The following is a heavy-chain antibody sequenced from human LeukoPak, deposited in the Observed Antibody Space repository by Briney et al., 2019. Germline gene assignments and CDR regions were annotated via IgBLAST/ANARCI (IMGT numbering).Heavy chain of an antibody. CDR1: GYTFTSYD. V-gene: IGHV1-8*01. CDR2: MNPSSGNT. J-gene: IGHJ6*03. Sequence: ASVKVSCKASGYTFTSYDINGVRQATGQGLEWRGWMNPSSGNTGYAQQFQGRDTMTRNPSISTAYMELSSLRSEDTAVYYCARASSAEMDYYYYMDVWGKGTTVTVSS. D-gene: IGHD3-22*01. CDR3: ARASSAEMDYYYYMDV.